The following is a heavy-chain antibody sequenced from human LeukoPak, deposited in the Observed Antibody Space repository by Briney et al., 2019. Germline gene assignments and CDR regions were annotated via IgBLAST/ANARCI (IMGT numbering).Heavy chain of an antibody. CDR1: GFRFNRFS. J-gene: IGHJ4*02. D-gene: IGHD2/OR15-2a*01. V-gene: IGHV3-7*01. CDR2: IKQDGSQK. CDR3: ASVDFDNNAHYHYYLPN. Sequence: GGSLRLSCAASGFRFNRFSMSWVRQTPGKGLEWVANIKQDGSQKEYADSVKGRFAISRDNVNNFLYLQMNSLRAEDTGVYYCASVDFDNNAHYHYYLPNWGQGTRVTVSS.